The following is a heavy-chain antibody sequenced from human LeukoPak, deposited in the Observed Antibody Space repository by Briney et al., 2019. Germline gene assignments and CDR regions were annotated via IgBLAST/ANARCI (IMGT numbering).Heavy chain of an antibody. CDR1: GFTFSGSA. V-gene: IGHV3-73*01. CDR3: TRFGSYRFDY. Sequence: PGGSLRLSCAASGFTFSGSAMHWVRQASGKGLEWVGRIRSKANSYATAYAASVKGRFTISRDDSKNTAYLQMNSLKTEDTAVYYCTRFGSYRFDYWGQGTLVTVSS. J-gene: IGHJ4*02. D-gene: IGHD1-26*01. CDR2: IRSKANSYAT.